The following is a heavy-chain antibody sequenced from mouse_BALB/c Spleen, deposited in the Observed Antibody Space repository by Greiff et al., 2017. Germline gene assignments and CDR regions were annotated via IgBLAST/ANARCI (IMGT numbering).Heavy chain of an antibody. J-gene: IGHJ2*01. D-gene: IGHD2-1*01. CDR2: ISSGGSYT. CDR3: TRRAYGSYPYYFDY. CDR1: GFTFSSYT. Sequence: EVKLVESGGGLVKPGGSLKLSCAASGFTFSSYTMSWVRQTPEKRLEWVATISSGGSYTYYPDSVKGRFTMSRDNAKNTLYLQMSSLKSEDTAMYYCTRRAYGSYPYYFDYWGQGTTLTVSS. V-gene: IGHV5-6-4*01.